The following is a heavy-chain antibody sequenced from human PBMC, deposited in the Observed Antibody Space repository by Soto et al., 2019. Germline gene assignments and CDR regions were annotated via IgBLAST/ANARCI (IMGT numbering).Heavy chain of an antibody. J-gene: IGHJ6*02. V-gene: IGHV1-69*13. CDR1: GGTCSSYA. Sequence: SVKVSCKASGGTCSSYAISCVLQSPGQGLEWMGGIIPIFGTANYAQKFQGRVTITADESTSTAYMELSSLRSEDTAVYYCARGQNPYYYGMDVWGQGTTVTVSS. CDR2: IIPIFGTA. CDR3: ARGQNPYYYGMDV.